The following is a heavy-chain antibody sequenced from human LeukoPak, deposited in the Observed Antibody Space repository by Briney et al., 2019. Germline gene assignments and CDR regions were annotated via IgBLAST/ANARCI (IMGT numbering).Heavy chain of an antibody. D-gene: IGHD6-13*01. J-gene: IGHJ6*03. CDR2: ISSSSSTI. CDR1: GFTFSSYS. Sequence: QPGGSLRLSCAASGFTFSSYSMNWVRQAPGKGLEWVSYISSSSSTIYYADSVKGRFTISRDNAKNSLYLQMNSLRAEDTAVYYCARVEGNYYYYYYMDVWGKGTTVTVSS. CDR3: ARVEGNYYYYYYMDV. V-gene: IGHV3-48*01.